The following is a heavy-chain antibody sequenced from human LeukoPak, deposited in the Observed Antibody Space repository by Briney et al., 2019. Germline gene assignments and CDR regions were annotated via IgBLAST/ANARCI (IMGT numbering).Heavy chain of an antibody. J-gene: IGHJ3*02. V-gene: IGHV3-21*01. CDR3: ARVPAGVIGMKDAFDI. D-gene: IGHD3-16*02. Sequence: PGGSLRLSCAASGFTFSSYAMNWVRQAPGKGLEWVSSISGSSSYIYYADSVKGRFTISRHNAKNSLYLQMNSLRAEDTAVYYCARVPAGVIGMKDAFDIWGQGTMVIVSS. CDR1: GFTFSSYA. CDR2: ISGSSSYI.